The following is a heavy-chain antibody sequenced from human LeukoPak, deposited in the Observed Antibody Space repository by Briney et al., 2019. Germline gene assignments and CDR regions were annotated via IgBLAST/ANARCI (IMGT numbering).Heavy chain of an antibody. Sequence: PSETLSLTCTVSGGSISSYYWSWIRQPPGKGLEWIGYIYYSGSTNYNPSLKSRVTISVDTSKNQFSLKLSSVTAADTAVYYCARTSDDFWSGYYTRHAFDIWGQGTMVTVSS. CDR3: ARTSDDFWSGYYTRHAFDI. D-gene: IGHD3-3*01. V-gene: IGHV4-59*01. CDR1: GGSISSYY. CDR2: IYYSGST. J-gene: IGHJ3*02.